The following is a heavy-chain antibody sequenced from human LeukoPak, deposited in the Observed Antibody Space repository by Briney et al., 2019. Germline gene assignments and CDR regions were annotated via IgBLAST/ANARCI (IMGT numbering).Heavy chain of an antibody. V-gene: IGHV3-30*01. CDR1: GFTFSSYA. J-gene: IGHJ5*02. CDR3: ARDHYYGSGSYFYTVYNWFDP. D-gene: IGHD3-10*01. Sequence: GGSLRLSCAASGFTFSSYAMHWVRQAPGKGLEWVAVISYDGSNKYYADSVKGRFTISRDNSKNTLYLQMNSLRAEDTAVYYCARDHYYGSGSYFYTVYNWFDPWGQGTLVTVSS. CDR2: ISYDGSNK.